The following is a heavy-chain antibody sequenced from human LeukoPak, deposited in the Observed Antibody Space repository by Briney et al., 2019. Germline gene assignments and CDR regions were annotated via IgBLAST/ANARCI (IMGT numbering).Heavy chain of an antibody. V-gene: IGHV3-7*04. CDR1: GYTFSSYW. CDR3: AKDPYDSSWGLCYFDY. D-gene: IGHD3-22*01. J-gene: IGHJ4*02. Sequence: PGGSLRLSCAASGYTFSSYWMSWVRQAPGKGLEWVANIKQDGSDKYYVDSVKGRFTISRGNAKNSLYLQMNSLRAEDTAAYYCAKDPYDSSWGLCYFDYWGQGNLVTVSS. CDR2: IKQDGSDK.